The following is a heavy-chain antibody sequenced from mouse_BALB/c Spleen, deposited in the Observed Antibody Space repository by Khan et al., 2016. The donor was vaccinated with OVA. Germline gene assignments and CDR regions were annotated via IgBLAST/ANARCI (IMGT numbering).Heavy chain of an antibody. J-gene: IGHJ2*01. D-gene: IGHD1-1*01. CDR2: IDPYYGAA. CDR3: TRLWTSYSFDY. V-gene: IGHV1-39*01. Sequence: VQLQQSGPELDKPGASVKISCKASGYSFTDYNMNWVKQSNGKSLEWIGNIDPYYGAAHYNQQFKGKATLTVDRPYSTAHMQLKSLTSEDYAVYYCTRLWTSYSFDYGGQGTTLTVSS. CDR1: GYSFTDYN.